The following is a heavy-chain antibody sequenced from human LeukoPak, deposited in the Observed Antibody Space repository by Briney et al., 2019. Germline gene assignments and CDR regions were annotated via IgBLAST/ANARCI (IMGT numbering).Heavy chain of an antibody. CDR1: GFTFSTYG. D-gene: IGHD2-15*01. V-gene: IGHV3-23*01. J-gene: IGHJ6*03. Sequence: GGTLRLSCAASGFTFSTYGMSWVRQAPGKRLEWVSGISGSGGSRFYTDSVKGRFTISRDNAKNSLFLQMNSLRAEDTAVYYCARVLRYCSGGNCYSGGLGYMDVWGKGTTVTISS. CDR2: ISGSGGSR. CDR3: ARVLRYCSGGNCYSGGLGYMDV.